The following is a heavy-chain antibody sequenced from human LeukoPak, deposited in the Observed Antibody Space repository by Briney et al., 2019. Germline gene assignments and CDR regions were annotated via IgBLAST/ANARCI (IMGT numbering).Heavy chain of an antibody. D-gene: IGHD2-15*01. V-gene: IGHV3-9*01. J-gene: IGHJ4*02. CDR1: GFTFDDYA. CDR2: ISWNSGSI. CDR3: AKDARYCSGGSCYPFIDY. Sequence: QSGRSLRLSCAASGFTFDDYAMHWVRQAPGKGLEWVSGISWNSGSIGYADSVKGRFTISRDNAKNSLYLQMNSLRAEDTALYYCAKDARYCSGGSCYPFIDYWGQGTLVTVSS.